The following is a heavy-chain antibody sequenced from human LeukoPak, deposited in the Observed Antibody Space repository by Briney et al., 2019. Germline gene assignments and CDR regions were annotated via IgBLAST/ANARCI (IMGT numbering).Heavy chain of an antibody. V-gene: IGHV3-49*03. CDR1: GCTFGDYA. CDR2: IRSKAYGETA. Sequence: GGSLRLSCTASGCTFGDYAMSWIRQAPGTGLEWVGFIRSKAYGETADYAASVKGRFTISRDDSKAIAYLQMNSLKTEDTAVYHCTRDRGAYNLYDYWGQGTLVTVSS. CDR3: TRDRGAYNLYDY. D-gene: IGHD1-1*01. J-gene: IGHJ4*02.